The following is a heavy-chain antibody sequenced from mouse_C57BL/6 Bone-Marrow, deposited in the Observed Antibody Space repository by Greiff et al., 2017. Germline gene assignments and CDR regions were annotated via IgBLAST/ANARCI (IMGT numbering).Heavy chain of an antibody. CDR2: IWSDGST. D-gene: IGHD1-1*01. CDR3: ARKYYGSSLYYYAMDY. J-gene: IGHJ4*01. Sequence: QVQLKESGPGLVAPSQSLSITCTVSGFSLTSYGVHWVRQPPGKGLEWLVVIWSDGSTTYNSALKSRLSISKDNSKSQVFLKMNSLQTDDTAMDYCARKYYGSSLYYYAMDYWGQGTSVTVSS. CDR1: GFSLTSYG. V-gene: IGHV2-6*02.